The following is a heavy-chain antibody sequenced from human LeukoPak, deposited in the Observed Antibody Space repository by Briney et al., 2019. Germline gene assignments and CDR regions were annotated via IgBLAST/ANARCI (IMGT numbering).Heavy chain of an antibody. D-gene: IGHD3-3*01. Sequence: PSETLSLTCTVSGGSISSSSYYWGWIRQPPGKGLEWIGSMYHSGSTYYNPSLKSRVTISVDTSKNQFSLRLTSVTAADTAVYYCARQEWRWSRSLYWGQGTLVTVSS. CDR1: GGSISSSSYY. V-gene: IGHV4-39*01. J-gene: IGHJ4*02. CDR3: ARQEWRWSRSLY. CDR2: MYHSGST.